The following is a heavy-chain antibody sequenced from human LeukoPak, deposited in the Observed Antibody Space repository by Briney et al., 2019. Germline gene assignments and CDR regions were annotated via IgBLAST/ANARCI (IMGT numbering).Heavy chain of an antibody. V-gene: IGHV3-48*03. J-gene: IGHJ5*02. CDR1: VFTFSSYQ. Sequence: PGGSLRLSCVASVFTFSSYQMNWVRQAPGKGLEWVSYISSTGSTIYYADSVKGRFTISRDNAKNSLYLQMNSLRAEDTAVYYCARGDTYNWFDPWGQGTLVTVSS. CDR3: ARGDTYNWFDP. CDR2: ISSTGSTI.